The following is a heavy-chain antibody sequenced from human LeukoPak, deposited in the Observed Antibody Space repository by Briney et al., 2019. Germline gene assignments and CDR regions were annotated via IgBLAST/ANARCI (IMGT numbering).Heavy chain of an antibody. Sequence: GESLKISCKGSGYSFTSYWIGWVRQMPGKGLEWMGIIYPGDSDTRYSPSFQGQVTISADKSISTAYLQWSSLKASDAAMYYCARRSFGPAASPGWFDPWGQGTLVTVSS. D-gene: IGHD2-2*01. CDR1: GYSFTSYW. CDR3: ARRSFGPAASPGWFDP. V-gene: IGHV5-51*01. CDR2: IYPGDSDT. J-gene: IGHJ5*02.